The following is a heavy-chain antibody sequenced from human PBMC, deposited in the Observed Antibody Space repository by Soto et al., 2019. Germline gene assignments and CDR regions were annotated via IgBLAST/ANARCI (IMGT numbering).Heavy chain of an antibody. V-gene: IGHV3-53*01. CDR2: FYSGGST. J-gene: IGHJ6*01. Sequence: LRLSCAASGFSVSNNYMSWVRQAPGKGLEWVSIFYSGGSTYYADSVKGRFAISRDNSKNTLFLQMNTLRAEDTAVYYCAKGGYRDFRDPYFAMDVWGQGTTVTVSS. CDR1: GFSVSNNY. CDR3: AKGGYRDFRDPYFAMDV. D-gene: IGHD1-26*01.